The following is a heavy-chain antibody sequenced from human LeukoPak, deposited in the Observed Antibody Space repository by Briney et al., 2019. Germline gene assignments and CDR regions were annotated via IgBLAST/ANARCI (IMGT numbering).Heavy chain of an antibody. CDR2: IRSKPNSYET. CDR1: GFTFSDSA. Sequence: GGSLRLSCAASGFTFSDSAIHWARQASGKGLQWVGHIRSKPNSYETQYAASVKGRFTISRDDSKNTAYLQMNSLKSEDTAVYYCSSSPYGDSDYWGQGTLVTVSS. J-gene: IGHJ4*02. V-gene: IGHV3-73*01. D-gene: IGHD2-21*02. CDR3: SSSPYGDSDY.